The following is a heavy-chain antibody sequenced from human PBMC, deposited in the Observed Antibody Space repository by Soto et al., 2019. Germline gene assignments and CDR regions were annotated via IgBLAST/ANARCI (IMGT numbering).Heavy chain of an antibody. D-gene: IGHD3-10*01. J-gene: IGHJ3*02. Sequence: QVQLVQSGAEVKKPGASVKVSCKASGYTFTSYGISWVRQAPGQGLEWMGWISAYNGNTNYAQKLQGRVTMTTDTSASTAYMGRRSLRSDDMAVYYWASSGDGHFKTGGAFDIWGQGTMVTVSS. CDR2: ISAYNGNT. CDR3: ASSGDGHFKTGGAFDI. CDR1: GYTFTSYG. V-gene: IGHV1-18*03.